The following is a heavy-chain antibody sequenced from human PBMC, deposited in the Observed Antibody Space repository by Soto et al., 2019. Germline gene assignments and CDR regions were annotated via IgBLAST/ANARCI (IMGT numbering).Heavy chain of an antibody. CDR3: ARDADGSGRYFGDH. Sequence: QVQLVQSGAEVKKPGTSVKVSCKASGYTFTNYDINWVRQATGQGLEWMGWMNPNSGNTGYAQKFQGRVTMTRTTSINTCFMELSSLTSEDTAIYYCARDADGSGRYFGDHWGQGTLVTVSS. J-gene: IGHJ4*02. V-gene: IGHV1-8*01. CDR1: GYTFTNYD. CDR2: MNPNSGNT. D-gene: IGHD3-10*01.